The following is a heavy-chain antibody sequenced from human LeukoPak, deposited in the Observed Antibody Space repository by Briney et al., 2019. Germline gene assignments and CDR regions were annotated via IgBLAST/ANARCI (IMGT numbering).Heavy chain of an antibody. CDR2: IYYSGST. D-gene: IGHD3-10*01. V-gene: IGHV4-39*07. CDR1: GGSISSSSYY. Sequence: PSETLSLTCTVSGGSISSSSYYWGWIRQPPGKGLEWIGSIYYSGSTYYNPSLKSRVTISVDTSKNQFSLKLSSVTAADTAVYYCARGVYGSGSYLSDPWGQGTLVTVSS. CDR3: ARGVYGSGSYLSDP. J-gene: IGHJ5*02.